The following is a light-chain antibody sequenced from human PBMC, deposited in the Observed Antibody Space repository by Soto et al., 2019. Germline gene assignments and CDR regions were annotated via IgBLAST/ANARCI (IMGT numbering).Light chain of an antibody. J-gene: IGLJ2*01. V-gene: IGLV2-8*01. Sequence: QSVLTQPPSASGSPGQSATISCTGAASDIGAYNFVSWYQQYPGKAPKLMIYEVYKRPSGVPDRFSGSKSGNTASLTVSGLQPEDEADYYCTSFAGSDKLIFGGRTQLTVL. CDR2: EVY. CDR1: ASDIGAYNF. CDR3: TSFAGSDKLI.